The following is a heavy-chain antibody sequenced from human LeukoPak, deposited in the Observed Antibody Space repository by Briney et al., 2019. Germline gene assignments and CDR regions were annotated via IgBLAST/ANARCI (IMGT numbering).Heavy chain of an antibody. Sequence: PGGSLRLSCAASGFTFSSYAMSWVRQAPGKGLEWVSAISASGGSTYYADSVKGRFTISRDNSKNTLYLQMNSLRAEDTASYYCARDPQGYSSSWTIWGQGTLVTVSS. J-gene: IGHJ4*02. CDR1: GFTFSSYA. V-gene: IGHV3-23*01. D-gene: IGHD6-13*01. CDR3: ARDPQGYSSSWTI. CDR2: ISASGGST.